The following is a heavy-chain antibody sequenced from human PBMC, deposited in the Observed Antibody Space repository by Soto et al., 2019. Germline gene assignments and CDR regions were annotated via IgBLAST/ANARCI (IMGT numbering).Heavy chain of an antibody. D-gene: IGHD4-4*01. V-gene: IGHV4-30-2*01. CDR2: IYHSGST. CDR3: ARGMTTVTTLDY. CDR1: GGSISSGGYS. Sequence: SETLSLTCAVSGGSISSGGYSWSWIRQPPEKGLEWIGYIYHSGSTYYNPSLKSRITISIDRSKNQLSLKLSSVTAADTAVYYCARGMTTVTTLDYWGQGTLVTVS. J-gene: IGHJ4*02.